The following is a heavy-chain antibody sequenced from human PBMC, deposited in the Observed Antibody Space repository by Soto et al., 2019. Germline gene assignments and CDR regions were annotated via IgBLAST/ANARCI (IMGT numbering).Heavy chain of an antibody. V-gene: IGHV4-4*02. D-gene: IGHD6-19*01. CDR1: GGSISSSNW. CDR2: IYHSGST. Sequence: QVQLQESGPGLVKPSGTLSLTCAVSGGSISSSNWWSWVRQPPGKGLEWIGEIYHSGSTNYNPSHKRRVSISVDKSKNLSPLKVSSVSAADTAVYDCARVAVAVTRVDYCGQGTLVTVSS. J-gene: IGHJ4*02. CDR3: ARVAVAVTRVDY.